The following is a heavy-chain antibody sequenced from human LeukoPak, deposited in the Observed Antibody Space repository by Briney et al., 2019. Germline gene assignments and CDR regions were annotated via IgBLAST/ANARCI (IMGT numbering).Heavy chain of an antibody. D-gene: IGHD2-2*01. CDR3: ASQWSLRGVPAASGWFDP. CDR1: GGSISGGSYY. Sequence: PSETLSLTCTVSGGSISGGSYYWSWIRQPAGKGLEWIGRVYTSGSTNYNPSLKSRVTISVDTSKNQFSLKLSSVTAADTAVYYCASQWSLRGVPAASGWFDPWGQGTLVTVSS. V-gene: IGHV4-61*02. J-gene: IGHJ5*02. CDR2: VYTSGST.